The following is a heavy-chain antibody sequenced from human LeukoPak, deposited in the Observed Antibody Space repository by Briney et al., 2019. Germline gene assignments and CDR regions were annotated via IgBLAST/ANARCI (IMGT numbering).Heavy chain of an antibody. CDR3: ATLGVEGVGATLS. CDR2: IYTGGNT. V-gene: IGHV3-53*01. CDR1: GFTVDSNY. Sequence: GGSLRLSCAASGFTVDSNYLSWVRQAPGKGLEWVSTIYTGGNTYYAASVKGRFTISRDFSKNTVFLHMNSLRAEDTAMYYCATLGVEGVGATLSWGQGTLVTVSS. D-gene: IGHD1-26*01. J-gene: IGHJ5*02.